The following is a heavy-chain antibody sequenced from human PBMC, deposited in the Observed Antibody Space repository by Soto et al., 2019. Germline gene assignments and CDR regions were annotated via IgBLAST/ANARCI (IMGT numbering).Heavy chain of an antibody. V-gene: IGHV4-4*02. J-gene: IGHJ4*02. CDR3: ARVYSGSYSDS. CDR2: IFHSGST. Sequence: QVQLQESGPGLVKPSGTLSLTCAVSGASIRSNNRWRWVRQPPGKGLEWIGEIFHSGSTNYNPSLKTLLTISVDKSKNQFSLKLSSVTAADTAVYYCARVYSGSYSDSWGRGTLVTVSS. D-gene: IGHD1-26*01. CDR1: GASIRSNNR.